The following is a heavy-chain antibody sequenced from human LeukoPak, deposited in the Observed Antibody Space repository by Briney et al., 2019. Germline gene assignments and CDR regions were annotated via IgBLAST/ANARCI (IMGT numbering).Heavy chain of an antibody. D-gene: IGHD3-16*01. CDR2: INPNSGDT. CDR3: ARGDFQITRAFDY. Sequence: ASVKVSCKASGYTFTGYYMHWVRQAPGQGLEWMGWINPNSGDTNYAQKFQGRVTMTSDTSINTASMEMSRLRSDDTAVYYCARGDFQITRAFDYWGQGTLVTGSS. V-gene: IGHV1-2*02. CDR1: GYTFTGYY. J-gene: IGHJ4*02.